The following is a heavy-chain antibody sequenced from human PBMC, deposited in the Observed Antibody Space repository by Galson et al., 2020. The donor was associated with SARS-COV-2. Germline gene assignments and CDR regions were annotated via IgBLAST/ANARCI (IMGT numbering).Heavy chain of an antibody. D-gene: IGHD4-17*01. V-gene: IGHV4-59*01. J-gene: IGHJ6*02. CDR3: ARDPAPLYGDNYYYGMDV. CDR1: DGPMSSYY. Sequence: SQTLSLTCSVSDGPMSSYYWSWIRQPPGKGLEWIGYISYSGSANYNPSLRSRVTISVDLSKNQFTLKVTSVTAADTAVYYCARDPAPLYGDNYYYGMDVWGRGTTVTVSS. CDR2: ISYSGSA.